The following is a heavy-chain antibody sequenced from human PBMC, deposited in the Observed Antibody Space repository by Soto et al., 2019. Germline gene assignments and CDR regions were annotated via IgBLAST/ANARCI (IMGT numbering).Heavy chain of an antibody. J-gene: IGHJ4*02. CDR2: INPNSGAT. V-gene: IGHV1-2*02. CDR3: ATFYYDSTNCEEYFDY. Sequence: ASVKVSCKASGYTCTSYYLHWVRQAPGQGLEWMGWINPNSGATHYARKFQGRVTMTRDTSVTTTSMEMSGLTSDDTAVYYCATFYYDSTNCEEYFDYWGQGTQVTVSS. D-gene: IGHD3-22*01. CDR1: GYTCTSYY.